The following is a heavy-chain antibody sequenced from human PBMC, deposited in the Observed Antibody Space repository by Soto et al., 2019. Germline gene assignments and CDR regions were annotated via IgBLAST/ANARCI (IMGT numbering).Heavy chain of an antibody. Sequence: SGGSLRLSCAASGLTFSSYAMSWVRQAPGKGLEGVSAISGSGGSTYYADSVKGRFTISRDNSKNLMYLQMNSLRADDTAVYFCARRRGPLLKDAFDIWGQGTMVTVSS. CDR2: ISGSGGST. D-gene: IGHD2-15*01. J-gene: IGHJ3*02. CDR3: ARRRGPLLKDAFDI. CDR1: GLTFSSYA. V-gene: IGHV3-23*01.